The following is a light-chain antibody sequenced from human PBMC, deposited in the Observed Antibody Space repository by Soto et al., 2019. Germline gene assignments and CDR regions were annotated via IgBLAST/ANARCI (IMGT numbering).Light chain of an antibody. V-gene: IGKV3-20*01. CDR1: QSLTNSF. CDR3: QQYNNWPLT. J-gene: IGKJ4*01. Sequence: EFVLTQSPGTLSLSPGERATLSCRASQSLTNSFIAWYQQRPGQAPRLLIYDTSSRASGIPDRFSGSGSGTDFTLTISSLQSEDFAVYYCQQYNNWPLTFGGGTKVDIK. CDR2: DTS.